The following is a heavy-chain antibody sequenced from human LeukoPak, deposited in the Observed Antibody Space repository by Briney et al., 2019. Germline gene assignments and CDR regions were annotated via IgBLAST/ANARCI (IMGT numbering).Heavy chain of an antibody. D-gene: IGHD2-15*01. J-gene: IGHJ4*02. Sequence: SVKVSCKASGGTFSSYAISWVRQAPGQGLEWMRRIIPILGIANYAQKFQGRVTITADKSTSTAYMELSSLRSEDTAVYYCAREQNRYCSGGSCYSGFDYWGQGTLVTVSS. CDR2: IIPILGIA. CDR3: AREQNRYCSGGSCYSGFDY. V-gene: IGHV1-69*04. CDR1: GGTFSSYA.